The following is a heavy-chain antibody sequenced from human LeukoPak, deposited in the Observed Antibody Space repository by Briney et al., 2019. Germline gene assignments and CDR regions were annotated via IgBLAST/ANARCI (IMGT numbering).Heavy chain of an antibody. CDR3: ARRIQGMAPYYFDY. CDR2: INSDGGST. D-gene: IGHD5-24*01. V-gene: IGHV3-74*01. Sequence: GGSLRLSCTASGFTSSSYWMHWFRQAPGKGLVWVSRINSDGGSTSYADSVKGRFTISRDNAKNTLYLQMNSLRAEDTAVYYCARRIQGMAPYYFDYWGQGTLVTVSS. J-gene: IGHJ4*02. CDR1: GFTSSSYW.